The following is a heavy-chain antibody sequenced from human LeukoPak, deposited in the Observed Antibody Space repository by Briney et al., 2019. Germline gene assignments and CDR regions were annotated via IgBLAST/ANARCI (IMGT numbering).Heavy chain of an antibody. CDR2: ISSSSSNI. J-gene: IGHJ4*02. Sequence: PGGSLRLSCAASGFTFSSYNMNWVRQAPGKEREGVSYISSSSSNIYYADSVKGRFTISRDNAKNSLYLQMNSLRAEDTAVYYCTRDRGSSSDFDYWGQGTLVTVSS. CDR3: TRDRGSSSDFDY. CDR1: GFTFSSYN. D-gene: IGHD6-6*01. V-gene: IGHV3-48*01.